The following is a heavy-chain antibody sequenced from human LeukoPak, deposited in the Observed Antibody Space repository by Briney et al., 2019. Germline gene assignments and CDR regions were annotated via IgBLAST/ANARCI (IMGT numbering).Heavy chain of an antibody. Sequence: SETLSLTCTVSGGSIRSGVYYWSWVRQPAGKGLEWIGRFYGSGRANYNPSLKSRVTISVDTSKNQFSLELTSVTAADMAVYYCARVNHYYYGSGSYSVNTYFFDSWGQGTVVTVSS. CDR2: FYGSGRA. J-gene: IGHJ4*02. CDR1: GGSIRSGVYY. V-gene: IGHV4-61*02. CDR3: ARVNHYYYGSGSYSVNTYFFDS. D-gene: IGHD3-10*01.